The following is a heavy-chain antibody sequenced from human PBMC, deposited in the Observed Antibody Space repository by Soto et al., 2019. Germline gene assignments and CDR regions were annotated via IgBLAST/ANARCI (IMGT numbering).Heavy chain of an antibody. CDR2: INDNGGGA. Sequence: PGGFLRLSCAASGSTFSNYAMYWVRQAPGKGLQYVSGINDNGGGASYADSVKGRFTISRDNSKSTLYPQMGSLRGEDMAVYFCAIMVRAPYYMDVWGKGTTVNVSS. CDR3: AIMVRAPYYMDV. CDR1: GSTFSNYA. J-gene: IGHJ6*03. D-gene: IGHD2-15*01. V-gene: IGHV3-64*02.